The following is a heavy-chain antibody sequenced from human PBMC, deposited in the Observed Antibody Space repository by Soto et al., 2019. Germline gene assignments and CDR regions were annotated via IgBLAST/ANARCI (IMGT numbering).Heavy chain of an antibody. Sequence: PGGSLRLSCAASGFTFSSYWMHWVRQAPGKGLVWVSRINSDGSSTSYADSVKGRFTISRDNAKNTLYLQMNSLRAEDTAVYYCARAIDSSGWDYYYYGMDVWGQGTTVTVSS. V-gene: IGHV3-74*01. CDR2: INSDGSST. CDR1: GFTFSSYW. D-gene: IGHD6-19*01. J-gene: IGHJ6*02. CDR3: ARAIDSSGWDYYYYGMDV.